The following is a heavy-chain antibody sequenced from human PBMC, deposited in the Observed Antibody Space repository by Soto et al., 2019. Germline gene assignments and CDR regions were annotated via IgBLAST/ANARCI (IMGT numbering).Heavy chain of an antibody. CDR1: GGSFSGYY. V-gene: IGHV4-34*01. J-gene: IGHJ4*02. CDR3: ARGRWLRSSFDY. CDR2: INHSGST. Sequence: QVQLQQWDAGLLKPSETLSLTCAVYGGSFSGYYWSWIRQPPGKGLEWIGEINHSGSTNYNPSLKSRVTISVDTSKNQFSLKLSSVTAADTAVYYCARGRWLRSSFDYWGQGTLVTVSS. D-gene: IGHD5-12*01.